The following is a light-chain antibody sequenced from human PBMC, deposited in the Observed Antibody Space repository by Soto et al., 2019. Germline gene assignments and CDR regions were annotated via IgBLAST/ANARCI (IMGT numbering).Light chain of an antibody. V-gene: IGKV3-20*01. J-gene: IGKJ4*01. CDR2: GAS. CDR1: QSVSSNY. CDR3: QQYGSSPRVT. Sequence: DIVLTQSPGTLSLSPGERATLSCRASQSVSSNYLAWYQQKPGQAPRLLIHGASSRATGIPDRFSGSGSGTDFTLTISRLEPEDFAVYDCQQYGSSPRVTFGGGTKVEIK.